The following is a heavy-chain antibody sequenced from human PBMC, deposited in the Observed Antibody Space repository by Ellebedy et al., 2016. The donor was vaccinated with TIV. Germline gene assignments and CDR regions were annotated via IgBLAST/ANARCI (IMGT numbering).Heavy chain of an antibody. CDR1: GDSFSSDSYY. J-gene: IGHJ6*02. D-gene: IGHD3-10*01. Sequence: PSETLSLTCTVSGDSFSSDSYYWSWIRQPPGTGLEWIGYVYYSGRTKYNPSLQSRVTISEDRSKNQFSLKLTSVTAADTAVYYCARGYGTGRYGMDVWGQGTTVTVSS. V-gene: IGHV4-61*01. CDR2: VYYSGRT. CDR3: ARGYGTGRYGMDV.